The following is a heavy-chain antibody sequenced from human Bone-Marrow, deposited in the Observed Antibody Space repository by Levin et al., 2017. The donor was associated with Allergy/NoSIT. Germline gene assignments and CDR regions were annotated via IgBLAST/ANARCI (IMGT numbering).Heavy chain of an antibody. CDR3: ARLSLNVGRGVIGAFDI. Sequence: TSQTLSLTCTVSGGSMSNYYWSWIRQPAGKGLEFIGRIYTSGSTNYNPSLKSRVTMSLDTAKNQFSLKLSSVTAADTAVYFCARLSLNVGRGVIGAFDIWGQGTMVTVSS. CDR1: GGSMSNYY. CDR2: IYTSGST. D-gene: IGHD3-10*01. J-gene: IGHJ3*02. V-gene: IGHV4-4*07.